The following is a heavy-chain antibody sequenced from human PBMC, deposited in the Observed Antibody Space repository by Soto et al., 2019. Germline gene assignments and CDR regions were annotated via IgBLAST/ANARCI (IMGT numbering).Heavy chain of an antibody. Sequence: SGGSLRLSCAASGFTFSGYSMNWVRQAPGKGLEWVSSISSRSSYIHYADSVKGRFTISRDNAKNSLYLQMNSLRAEDTAVYYCARDLSVYDSGGSDIDYWGQGTLVTVSS. D-gene: IGHD3-22*01. V-gene: IGHV3-21*01. CDR3: ARDLSVYDSGGSDIDY. J-gene: IGHJ4*02. CDR1: GFTFSGYS. CDR2: ISSRSSYI.